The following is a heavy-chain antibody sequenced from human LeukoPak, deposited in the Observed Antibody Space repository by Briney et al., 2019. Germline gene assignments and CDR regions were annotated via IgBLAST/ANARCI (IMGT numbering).Heavy chain of an antibody. J-gene: IGHJ4*02. D-gene: IGHD2-2*01. Sequence: GGSLRLSCAASGFTFSSSAMQWVRQAPGKGLEWVSSISSSSSYIYYADSVKGRFTISRDNAKNSLYLQMNSLRAEDTAVYYCARDGGVVVPATLDYWGQGTLVTVSS. CDR1: GFTFSSSA. CDR2: ISSSSSYI. CDR3: ARDGGVVVPATLDY. V-gene: IGHV3-21*01.